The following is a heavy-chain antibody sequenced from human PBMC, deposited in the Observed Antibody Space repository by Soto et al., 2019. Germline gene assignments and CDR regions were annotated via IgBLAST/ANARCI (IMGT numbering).Heavy chain of an antibody. J-gene: IGHJ4*02. Sequence: PGESLKISCAASGFTFSSFAMNWVRQAPGKGLEWVSGISSSGVSTYYADSVKGRFTISRDNSKNTLYLQMNSLRAEDTAVYYCARGMADFWGVEAYYFDYRGQGTLVTVSS. CDR1: GFTFSSFA. CDR2: ISSSGVST. CDR3: ARGMADFWGVEAYYFDY. V-gene: IGHV3-23*01. D-gene: IGHD3-3*01.